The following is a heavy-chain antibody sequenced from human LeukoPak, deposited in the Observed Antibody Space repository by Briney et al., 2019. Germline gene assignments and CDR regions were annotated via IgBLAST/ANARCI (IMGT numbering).Heavy chain of an antibody. V-gene: IGHV4-39*01. D-gene: IGHD4-17*01. CDR1: GGSISSSSYY. J-gene: IGHJ3*02. CDR2: IYYSGST. Sequence: SETLSLTCTVSGGSISSSSYYWDWIRRPPGKGLEWIGSIYYSGSTYYGPSLKSRVTMSVDTSKNQLSLKLSSVTAADTAVYYCASPTVTDAFDIWGQGTMVTVSS. CDR3: ASPTVTDAFDI.